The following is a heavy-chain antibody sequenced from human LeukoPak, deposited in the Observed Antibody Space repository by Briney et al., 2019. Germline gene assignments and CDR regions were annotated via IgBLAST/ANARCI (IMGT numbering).Heavy chain of an antibody. Sequence: GGSLRLSCAASGFTVSSNYMSWVRQAPGKGLEWVSVIYSGGSTYYADSVKGRFTISRDNSKNTLYLQMNSLRAEDTAVYYCAKDGSPLITMIVVVIFEFFDYWGQGTLVTVSS. CDR1: GFTVSSNY. CDR2: IYSGGST. J-gene: IGHJ4*02. D-gene: IGHD3-22*01. V-gene: IGHV3-53*01. CDR3: AKDGSPLITMIVVVIFEFFDY.